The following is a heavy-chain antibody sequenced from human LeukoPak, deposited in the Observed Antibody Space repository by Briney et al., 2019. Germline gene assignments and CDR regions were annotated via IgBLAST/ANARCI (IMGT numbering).Heavy chain of an antibody. V-gene: IGHV4-34*01. CDR1: GGSFSGYY. Sequence: SETLSLTCAVYGGSFSGYYWSWIRQPPGKGLEWIGEINHSGSTNYNPSLKSRVTISVDTSKNQFSLKLSSVTAADTAVYYCARAYSTSYYLGYWGQGTLVTVSS. D-gene: IGHD6-13*01. CDR2: INHSGST. J-gene: IGHJ4*02. CDR3: ARAYSTSYYLGY.